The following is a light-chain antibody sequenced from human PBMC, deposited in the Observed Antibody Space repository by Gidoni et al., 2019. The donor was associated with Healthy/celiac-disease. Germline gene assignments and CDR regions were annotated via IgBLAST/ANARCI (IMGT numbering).Light chain of an antibody. CDR2: GAS. CDR3: QQYGSPPET. Sequence: EIVLTQSPGTLSLSPGDRATLSCRASQSVSSSYLAWYQQKPGQAPRLLIYGASSRATGLPDRFSGSGSGTDFTLTISRLEPEDFAVYYCQQYGSPPETFGPXTKVDIK. J-gene: IGKJ3*01. V-gene: IGKV3-20*01. CDR1: QSVSSSY.